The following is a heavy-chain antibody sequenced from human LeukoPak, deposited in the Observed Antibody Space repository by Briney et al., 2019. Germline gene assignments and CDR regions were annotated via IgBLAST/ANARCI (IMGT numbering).Heavy chain of an antibody. J-gene: IGHJ5*02. CDR2: ISWNSGSI. V-gene: IGHV3-9*01. CDR1: GFTFDDYA. D-gene: IGHD3-9*01. CDR3: AKGSWGFDWLSQGWFDP. Sequence: PGRSLRLSCAASGFTFDDYAMHWVRQAPGKGLEWVSGISWNSGSIGYADSVKGRFTISRDNAKNSLYLQMNSLRAEDTALYYCAKGSWGFDWLSQGWFDPWGQGTLVTVSS.